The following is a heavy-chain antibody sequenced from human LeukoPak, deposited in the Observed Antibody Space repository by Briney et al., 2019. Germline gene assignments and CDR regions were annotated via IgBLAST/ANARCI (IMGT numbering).Heavy chain of an antibody. CDR2: ISSSSSYI. J-gene: IGHJ5*02. D-gene: IGHD5-12*01. V-gene: IGHV3-21*01. CDR3: ARDRYSSFDP. CDR1: GFAFNTYS. Sequence: GGSLRLSCAASGFAFNTYSMNWVRQAPGKGLEWVSSISSSSSYIYYAGLVKGRFTISRDNAKNSLYLHMNSLRAEDTAVYYCARDRYSSFDPWGQGTLVTVSS.